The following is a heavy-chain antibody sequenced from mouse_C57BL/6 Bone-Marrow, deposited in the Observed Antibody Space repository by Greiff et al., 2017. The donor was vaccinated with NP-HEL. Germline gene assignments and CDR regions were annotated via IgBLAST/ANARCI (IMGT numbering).Heavy chain of an antibody. CDR2: ITPSSGYT. D-gene: IGHD2-3*01. Sequence: VQLQQSGAELARPGASVKMSCKASGYTFTSYTMHWVKQRPGQGLEWIGYITPSSGYTKYNQKFKDKATLTADKSSSTAYMQLSSLTSEDSAVYYCARSSGYFFWYFDVWGTGTTVTVSS. V-gene: IGHV1-4*01. J-gene: IGHJ1*03. CDR1: GYTFTSYT. CDR3: ARSSGYFFWYFDV.